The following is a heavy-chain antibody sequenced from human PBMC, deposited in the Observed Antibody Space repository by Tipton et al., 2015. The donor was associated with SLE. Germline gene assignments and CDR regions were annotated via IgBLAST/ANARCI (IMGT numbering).Heavy chain of an antibody. CDR2: IYTSGST. J-gene: IGHJ3*02. Sequence: LRLSCTVSGGSISSGSYYWSWIRQPAGKGLEWIGRIYTSGSTNYNPSLKSRVTISVDTSKNQFSLKLSSVTVADTAVYYCARSFDAFDIWGQGTMVTVSS. CDR3: ARSFDAFDI. CDR1: GGSISSGSYY. V-gene: IGHV4-61*02.